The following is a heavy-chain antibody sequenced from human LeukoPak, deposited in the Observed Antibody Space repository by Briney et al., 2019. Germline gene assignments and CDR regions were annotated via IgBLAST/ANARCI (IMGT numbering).Heavy chain of an antibody. Sequence: SVKVSCKASGYSFTDYAMNWVRQAPGQGLEWMGGIIPILGTANYAQKFQDRVTITTDESTSTAYMELSSLRSEDTAVYYCARVLGWFDYWGQGTLVTVSS. V-gene: IGHV1-69*05. CDR1: GYSFTDYA. D-gene: IGHD1-26*01. CDR3: ARVLGWFDY. CDR2: IIPILGTA. J-gene: IGHJ4*02.